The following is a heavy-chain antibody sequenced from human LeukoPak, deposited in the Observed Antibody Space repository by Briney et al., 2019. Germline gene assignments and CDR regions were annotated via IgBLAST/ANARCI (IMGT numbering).Heavy chain of an antibody. D-gene: IGHD5-18*01. V-gene: IGHV3-13*01. Sequence: GGYLRLSCAASGFTFSSYDMHWARQATGKGLEWVSAIGTAGDTYYPGSVKGRFTISRENAKNSLYLQMNSLRAGDTAVYYCARADTASYGMDVWGQGTTVTVSS. CDR3: ARADTASYGMDV. CDR1: GFTFSSYD. CDR2: IGTAGDT. J-gene: IGHJ6*02.